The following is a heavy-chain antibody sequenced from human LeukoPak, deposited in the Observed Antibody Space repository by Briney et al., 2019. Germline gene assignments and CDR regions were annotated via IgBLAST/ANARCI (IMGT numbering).Heavy chain of an antibody. Sequence: GGSLRLSCAASGFTFSSYGMHWVRQAPGKGLEWVAVIWYDGSNKYYADSVKGRFTISRDNSKNTLYLQMNSLRAEDTAVYYCARDFYPLATAPSTTLFDYWGQGTLVTVSS. CDR1: GFTFSSYG. D-gene: IGHD2/OR15-2a*01. CDR3: ARDFYPLATAPSTTLFDY. CDR2: IWYDGSNK. V-gene: IGHV3-33*01. J-gene: IGHJ4*02.